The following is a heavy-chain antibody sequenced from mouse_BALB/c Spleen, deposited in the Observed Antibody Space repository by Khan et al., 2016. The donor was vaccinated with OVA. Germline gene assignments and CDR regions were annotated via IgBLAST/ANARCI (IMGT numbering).Heavy chain of an antibody. J-gene: IGHJ4*01. CDR3: ARLVDY. Sequence: EVNVVESGGGLVKPGGSLKLSCAGSGFSFSSYAMSWVRLTPEKRLEWVASISSGGNTYYPDSVKGRFTISRDNARNILYLQMNSLRSEDTAMYNCARLVDYWGQGTSVTVSS. CDR1: GFSFSSYA. CDR2: ISSGGNT. V-gene: IGHV5-6-5*01.